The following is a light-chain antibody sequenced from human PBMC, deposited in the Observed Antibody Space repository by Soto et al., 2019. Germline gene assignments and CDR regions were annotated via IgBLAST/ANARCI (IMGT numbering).Light chain of an antibody. V-gene: IGLV2-11*01. Sequence: QSALTQPRSVSGSPGQSVTISCTGTSSDVGGYNYVSWYQQHPGKAPKGMIYDVSERPSGVPDRFSGSKSGNTASLTISGLQAEDEADYYCCSXAGXXEVFGXGT. J-gene: IGLJ2*01. CDR3: CSXAGXXEV. CDR1: SSDVGGYNY. CDR2: DVS.